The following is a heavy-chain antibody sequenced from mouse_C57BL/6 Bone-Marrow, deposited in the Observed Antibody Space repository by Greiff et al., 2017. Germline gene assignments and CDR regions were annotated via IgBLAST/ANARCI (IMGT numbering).Heavy chain of an antibody. V-gene: IGHV1-82*01. D-gene: IGHD1-1*01. CDR3: ARGGVVATDFDY. J-gene: IGHJ2*01. CDR2: IYPGDGDT. CDR1: GYAFSSSW. Sequence: VQLQQSGPELVKPGASVKISCKASGYAFSSSWMNWVKQRPGKGLEWIGRIYPGDGDTNYNGKFKGKATLTADKSSSTAYMQLSSLTSEDSAVYFCARGGVVATDFDYWGQGTTLTVSS.